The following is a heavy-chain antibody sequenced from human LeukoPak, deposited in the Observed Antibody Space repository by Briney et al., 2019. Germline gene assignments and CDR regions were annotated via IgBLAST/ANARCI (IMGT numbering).Heavy chain of an antibody. D-gene: IGHD2-2*01. Sequence: SETLSLTCAVSGYPISSGYYWGWLRQPPGKGLEGIASIYRSGSTYYNPSLKSRVTISVDTSKNQFSLKLSSVTAADTAVYYCARHSPQLQYFDYWGQGTLVTVSS. CDR2: IYRSGST. V-gene: IGHV4-38-2*01. CDR3: ARHSPQLQYFDY. CDR1: GYPISSGYY. J-gene: IGHJ4*02.